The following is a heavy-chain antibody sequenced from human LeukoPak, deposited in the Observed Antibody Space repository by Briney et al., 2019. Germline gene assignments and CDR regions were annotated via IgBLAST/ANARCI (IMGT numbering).Heavy chain of an antibody. CDR1: GFTFSGHS. CDR3: ARISILSGEHDAFDI. J-gene: IGHJ3*02. D-gene: IGHD7-27*01. CDR2: IGISSSTI. V-gene: IGHV3-48*02. Sequence: GGSLRLSCAASGFTFSGHSMNWVRQAPGRGLEWVAYIGISSSTIYYADSVKGRFTISRDNVKNSVFLQMNTLRDEDTAVYYCARISILSGEHDAFDIWGQGTMVTVSS.